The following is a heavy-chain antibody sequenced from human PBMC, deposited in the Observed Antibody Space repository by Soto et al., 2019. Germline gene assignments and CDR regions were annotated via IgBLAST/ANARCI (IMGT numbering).Heavy chain of an antibody. CDR3: ARDRLMVRGVKGVWHFAC. V-gene: IGHV1-46*01. CDR1: GYTFTSYY. CDR2: INPSGGST. Sequence: APVKVSCKSSGYTFTSYYMHWVRQAPGQGLEWMGIINPSGGSTSYAQKFQGRVTMTRDTSTSTVYMELSSLRSEDTAVYYCARDRLMVRGVKGVWHFACWGQGTLVTVSS. J-gene: IGHJ4*02. D-gene: IGHD3-10*01.